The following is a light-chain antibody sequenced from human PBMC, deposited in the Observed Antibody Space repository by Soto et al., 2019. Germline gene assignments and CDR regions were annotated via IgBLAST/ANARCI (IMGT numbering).Light chain of an antibody. CDR2: WAS. J-gene: IGKJ4*01. Sequence: DIVMTQSPDPLAVSLGERATINCKSSQSVLYNSNNKNYLTWYQQKPGQPPKLLIYWASTRESGVPDRFSGSGSGTDFTLTISGLQAEDVAVYYCQQCYSIPLTFGGGTKVEIK. CDR1: QSVLYNSNNKNY. CDR3: QQCYSIPLT. V-gene: IGKV4-1*01.